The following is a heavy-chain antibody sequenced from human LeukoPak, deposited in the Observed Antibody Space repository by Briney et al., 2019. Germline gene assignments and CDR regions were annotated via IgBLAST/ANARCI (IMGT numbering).Heavy chain of an antibody. CDR2: ISSSASTI. D-gene: IGHD3-10*01. J-gene: IGHJ4*02. V-gene: IGHV3-48*03. Sequence: PGGSLRLSCAASGFTFSTYEMKWVRQAPGKGLEWVSHISSSASTIYYADSVKGRFTISRDNAKSSLYLQMNSLRAEDTAVYYCARSYYYGSGDFRGFDYWGQGTLVTVSS. CDR1: GFTFSTYE. CDR3: ARSYYYGSGDFRGFDY.